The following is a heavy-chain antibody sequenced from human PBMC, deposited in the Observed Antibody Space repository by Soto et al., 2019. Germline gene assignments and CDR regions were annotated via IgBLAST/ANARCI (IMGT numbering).Heavy chain of an antibody. CDR3: ARDSRWELTQGFDAFDI. Sequence: GGSLRLSCAASGFTFSRYSMNWVGQAPGKGLEWVSSISISSSYIYYADSVKGRFTISGDNAKNSLYLQMNSLRAEDTAVYYCARDSRWELTQGFDAFDIWGQGTMVTVSS. CDR2: ISISSSYI. CDR1: GFTFSRYS. J-gene: IGHJ3*02. D-gene: IGHD1-26*01. V-gene: IGHV3-21*01.